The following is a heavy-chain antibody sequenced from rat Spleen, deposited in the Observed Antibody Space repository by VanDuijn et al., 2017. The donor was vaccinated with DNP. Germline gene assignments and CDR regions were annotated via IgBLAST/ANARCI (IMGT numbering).Heavy chain of an antibody. J-gene: IGHJ2*01. V-gene: IGHV5-20*01. D-gene: IGHD1-7*01. CDR2: ITDIGGST. Sequence: EVQLVESGGGLVQPGRSLKLSCAASGFTFSKYDMAWVRQAPTKGLEWVASITDIGGSTYYRDSVKGRFTLSRDNAKSTLYLQMDSLRSEDTATYYCTSGLYWGQGVMVTVSS. CDR1: GFTFSKYD. CDR3: TSGLY.